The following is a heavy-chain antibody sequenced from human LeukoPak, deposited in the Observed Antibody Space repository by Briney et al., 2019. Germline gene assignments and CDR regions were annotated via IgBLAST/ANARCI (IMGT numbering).Heavy chain of an antibody. D-gene: IGHD2-8*01. CDR3: ASPMLYTTGFDY. CDR1: GFTFSSYW. J-gene: IGHJ4*02. Sequence: GGSLRLSCAASGFTFSSYWMSWVRQAPGKGLEWVANIKDDGSEKFYVDSLRGRFIISRDNARNSLSLQVNYLTDEDTAVYYCASPMLYTTGFDYWGQGTLLTVSS. CDR2: IKDDGSEK. V-gene: IGHV3-7*01.